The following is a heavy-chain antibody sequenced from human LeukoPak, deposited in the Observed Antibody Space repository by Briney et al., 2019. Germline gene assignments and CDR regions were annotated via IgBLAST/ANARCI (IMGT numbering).Heavy chain of an antibody. CDR1: GFTFSSYS. CDR2: ISSSSSYI. D-gene: IGHD7-27*01. J-gene: IGHJ4*02. Sequence: GGSLRLSCAASGFTFSSYSMNWVRQAPGKGLEWVSSISSSSSYIYYADSVKGRFTIPRDNAKNSLYLQMNSLRAEDTAVYYCARDQLGYYFDYWGQGTLVTVSS. V-gene: IGHV3-21*01. CDR3: ARDQLGYYFDY.